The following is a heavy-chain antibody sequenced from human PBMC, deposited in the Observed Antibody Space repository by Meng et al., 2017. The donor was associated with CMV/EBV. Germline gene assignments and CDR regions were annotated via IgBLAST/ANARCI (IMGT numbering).Heavy chain of an antibody. CDR3: ARMVSSGYYYFDY. CDR1: GYTFTGYY. J-gene: IGHJ4*02. Sequence: VKVSCKASGYTFTGYYMHWVRQAPGQGLEWMGWINPNSGGTNYAQKFQGRVTMTRDTSISTAYMELSRLRSDDTAVYYCARMVSSGYYYFDYWGQGTLVTVSS. CDR2: INPNSGGT. D-gene: IGHD6-19*01. V-gene: IGHV1-2*02.